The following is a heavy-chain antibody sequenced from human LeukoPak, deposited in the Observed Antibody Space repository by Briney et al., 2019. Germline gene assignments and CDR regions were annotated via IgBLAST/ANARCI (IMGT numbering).Heavy chain of an antibody. D-gene: IGHD6-19*01. CDR2: IYYSGST. V-gene: IGHV4-59*01. J-gene: IGHJ4*02. CDR3: ASSGIAVGEVYFDY. CDR1: GGSISSYY. Sequence: SETLSLTCTVSGGSISSYYRSWIRQPPGKGLEWIGYIYYSGSTNYNPSLKSRVTISVDTSKNQFSLKLSSVTAADTAVYYWASSGIAVGEVYFDYWGQGTLVTVSS.